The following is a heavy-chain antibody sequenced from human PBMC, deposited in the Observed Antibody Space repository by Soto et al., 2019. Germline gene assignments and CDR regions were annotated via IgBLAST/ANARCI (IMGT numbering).Heavy chain of an antibody. V-gene: IGHV3-15*01. CDR2: IKSKTDGGTT. CDR3: TTDFDSSGSG. Sequence: EVQLVESGGGLVKPGGSLRLSCAASGFTFSNAWMSWVRQAPGKGLEWVDRIKSKTDGGTTDYAAPVKGRFTISRDDSKNTLYLQMNSLKTEDTAVYYCTTDFDSSGSGWGQGTLVTVSS. CDR1: GFTFSNAW. J-gene: IGHJ4*02. D-gene: IGHD6-19*01.